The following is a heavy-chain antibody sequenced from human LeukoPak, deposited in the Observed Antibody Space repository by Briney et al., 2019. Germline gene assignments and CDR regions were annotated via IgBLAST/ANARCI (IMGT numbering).Heavy chain of an antibody. J-gene: IGHJ6*04. CDR2: ISSSGSTI. D-gene: IGHD5-24*01. V-gene: IGHV3-48*03. Sequence: GRSLRLSCVASGFTFSSYEMNWVRQAPGKGLEWVSYISSSGSTIYYADSVKGRFTISRDNAKNSLYLQMNSLRAEDTAVYYCARDDGDGYNLPLDVWGKGTTVTVSS. CDR1: GFTFSSYE. CDR3: ARDDGDGYNLPLDV.